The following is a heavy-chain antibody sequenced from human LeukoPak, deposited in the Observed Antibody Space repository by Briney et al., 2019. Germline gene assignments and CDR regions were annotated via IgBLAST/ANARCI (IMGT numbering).Heavy chain of an antibody. D-gene: IGHD5-18*01. CDR2: MYYIGST. Sequence: SVTLSLTCTVSGGSISSYYWSWIRQPPGKGPKWIGYMYYIGSTTYHHSLKSRVTRSVDTSKNQYSLNLSSVTAADTAVYYCATIRDTAHRYWSFDLWGRGTLVIVSS. J-gene: IGHJ2*01. CDR3: ATIRDTAHRYWSFDL. V-gene: IGHV4-59*07. CDR1: GGSISSYY.